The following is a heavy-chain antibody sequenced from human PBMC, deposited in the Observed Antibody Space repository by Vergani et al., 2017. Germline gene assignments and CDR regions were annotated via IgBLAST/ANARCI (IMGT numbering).Heavy chain of an antibody. CDR3: ARGRNWFDP. CDR1: GDYIRSDY. V-gene: IGHV4-59*01. J-gene: IGHJ5*02. CDR2: IYHSGST. Sequence: QVQLQESGPGLVKPSETLALTCTVSGDYIRSDYWNWIRQSPGKEPEWIGYIYHSGSTTYNPSLESRVTISIDTSKSLLSLTLRSVTEADSAMYFCARGRNWFDPWGQGTLATVSS. D-gene: IGHD5-24*01.